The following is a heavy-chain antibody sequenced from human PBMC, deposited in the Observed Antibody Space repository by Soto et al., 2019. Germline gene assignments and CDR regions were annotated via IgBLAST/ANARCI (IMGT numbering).Heavy chain of an antibody. V-gene: IGHV3-23*01. Sequence: EVQLLESGGGLVQPGGSLRLSCAASGFTFSSYAKSWVRQAPGKGLEWVSAISGSGGSTYYADSVKGRFTISSDNSKNTLYLQMNSMRAEDTAVYYCAKEPDSSSWYPPYFDYWGQGTLVTVSS. CDR2: ISGSGGST. D-gene: IGHD6-13*01. CDR3: AKEPDSSSWYPPYFDY. J-gene: IGHJ4*02. CDR1: GFTFSSYA.